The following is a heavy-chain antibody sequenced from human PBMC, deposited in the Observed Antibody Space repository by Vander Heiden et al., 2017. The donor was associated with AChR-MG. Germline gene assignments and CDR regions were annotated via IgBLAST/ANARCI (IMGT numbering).Heavy chain of an antibody. V-gene: IGHV3-48*01. CDR2: ISSSSTI. CDR1: GFTFSSYS. Sequence: EVQLVESGGGLVQPGGSLRPSCAASGFTFSSYSMNWVRQAPGKGLEWVSYISSSSTIYYADSVKGRVTISRDNAKNSLYLQMNSLRAEDTAVYYCARNLIGYYTYYYYGMDFWGQGTTVTVSS. CDR3: ARNLIGYYTYYYYGMDF. D-gene: IGHD3-9*01. J-gene: IGHJ6*02.